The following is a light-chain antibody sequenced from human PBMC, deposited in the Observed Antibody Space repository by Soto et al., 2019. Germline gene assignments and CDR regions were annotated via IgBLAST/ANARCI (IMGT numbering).Light chain of an antibody. J-gene: IGKJ5*01. Sequence: EIVMTQSPATLSLSPGARDPLSWRARQTIDNTLAWYQRKPGQAPRLLIYDASTRATGIPARFSGSGSGTDFTLTISSLEPEDFAVYYCQQRSNWPPSITFGQGTRLEIK. CDR3: QQRSNWPPSIT. V-gene: IGKV3-11*01. CDR1: QTIDNT. CDR2: DAS.